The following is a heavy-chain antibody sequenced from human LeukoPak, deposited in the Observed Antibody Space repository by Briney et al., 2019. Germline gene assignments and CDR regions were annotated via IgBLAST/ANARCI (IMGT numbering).Heavy chain of an antibody. D-gene: IGHD2-15*01. Sequence: SETLSLTCNVSGGSVRGYYWSWIRQPPGKGLEWIGYIYSSGSTNYNPSLKSLVTMSVDTSKNQFSLKLSSVTAADTAVYYCARGYCSGGSCPPDYYYYYYMDVWGKGTTVTISS. CDR2: IYSSGST. CDR3: ARGYCSGGSCPPDYYYYYYMDV. J-gene: IGHJ6*03. V-gene: IGHV4-59*02. CDR1: GGSVRGYY.